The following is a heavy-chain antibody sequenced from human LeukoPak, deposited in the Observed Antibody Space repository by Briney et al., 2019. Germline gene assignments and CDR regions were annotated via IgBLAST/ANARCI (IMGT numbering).Heavy chain of an antibody. V-gene: IGHV1-46*01. CDR2: INPDGGST. CDR1: GYTFTRYF. J-gene: IGHJ6*02. D-gene: IGHD3-10*01. Sequence: ASVKVSCKASGYTFTRYFVHWVRQAPGQGLEWLGIINPDGGSTSYAQKLQGRVTMTTDTSTSTAYMELRSLRSDDTAVYYCASTRGGFGELPPPRMDVWGQGTTVTVSS. CDR3: ASTRGGFGELPPPRMDV.